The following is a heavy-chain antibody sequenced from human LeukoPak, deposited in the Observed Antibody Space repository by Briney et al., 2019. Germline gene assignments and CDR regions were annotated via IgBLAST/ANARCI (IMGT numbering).Heavy chain of an antibody. J-gene: IGHJ4*02. CDR1: GYSFSSGYY. D-gene: IGHD4-17*01. Sequence: KPSETLSLTCAVSGYSFSSGYYCGCLRQPPERLQGMSGSNYHSGSNYYTPSLKIQVTISVDTSKNQFSLRRGLVTAANTAVYYCAREDGDDFPLYYFDYWGQGTLVTVSS. V-gene: IGHV4-38-2*01. CDR2: NYHSGSN. CDR3: AREDGDDFPLYYFDY.